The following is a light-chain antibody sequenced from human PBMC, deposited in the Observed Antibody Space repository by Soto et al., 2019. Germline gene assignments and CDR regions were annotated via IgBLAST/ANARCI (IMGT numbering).Light chain of an antibody. J-gene: IGKJ1*01. CDR1: RSLVHTNGNTY. CDR2: MVS. Sequence: DVVMTQSPLSLPVIFGQPASISCRSSRSLVHTNGNTYLNWFQQRSGQSPRRLIYMVSNRDSGVPDRFSGSGSGTDFTLKISRVEADDVGVYFCMQAIHLPWTFGQGTKVDVK. V-gene: IGKV2-30*02. CDR3: MQAIHLPWT.